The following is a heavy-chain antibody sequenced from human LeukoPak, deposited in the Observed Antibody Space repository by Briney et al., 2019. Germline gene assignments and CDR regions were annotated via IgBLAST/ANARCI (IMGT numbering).Heavy chain of an antibody. Sequence: GASVTVPCTASGYTFTSYAMHWVRQAPGQRLEWMGWINAGNGNTKYSQKFQGRVTITRDTSASTAYMELSNLRSEDTAVYYCARGLRYFDWLLDYWGQGTLVTVSS. J-gene: IGHJ4*02. CDR3: ARGLRYFDWLLDY. CDR2: INAGNGNT. V-gene: IGHV1-3*01. CDR1: GYTFTSYA. D-gene: IGHD3-9*01.